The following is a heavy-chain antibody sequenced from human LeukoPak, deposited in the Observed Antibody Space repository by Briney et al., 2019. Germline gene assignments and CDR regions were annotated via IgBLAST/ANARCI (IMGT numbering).Heavy chain of an antibody. Sequence: SQTLSLTCTVSGGSISSGSYYWSWIRQPAWKGLEWIGRIYASGSTNYNPSLKSRVTISVDTSKNQFSLKLSSVTAADTAVYYCARDEYGGQDYWGQGTLVTVSP. CDR1: GGSISSGSYY. V-gene: IGHV4-61*02. J-gene: IGHJ4*02. D-gene: IGHD4-23*01. CDR3: ARDEYGGQDY. CDR2: IYASGST.